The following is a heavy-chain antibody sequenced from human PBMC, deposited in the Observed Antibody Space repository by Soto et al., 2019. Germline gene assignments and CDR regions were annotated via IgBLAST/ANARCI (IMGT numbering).Heavy chain of an antibody. CDR3: ARGGGVGVAGSAAFDM. Sequence: QLHLVQSGAVVKKPGASVTVSCSASGYPVTAYYMHWVRQAPGRGLEWMGWINPATGAAKYTQTFQGRATWTRDTSTSTVFMELSGLTSEATAVFYGARGGGVGVAGSAAFDMWGQGTLVTVSS. CDR1: GYPVTAYY. J-gene: IGHJ3*02. V-gene: IGHV1-2*02. CDR2: INPATGAA. D-gene: IGHD3-3*01.